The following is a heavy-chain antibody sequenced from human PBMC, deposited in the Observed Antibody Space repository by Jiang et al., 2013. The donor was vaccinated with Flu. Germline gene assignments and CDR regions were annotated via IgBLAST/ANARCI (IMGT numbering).Heavy chain of an antibody. V-gene: IGHV3-23*01. D-gene: IGHD3-16*01. CDR2: VFERGGNT. CDR1: GFRINDYA. J-gene: IGHJ4*02. Sequence: QLLESGGGLVQPGGSLRLSCAASGFRINDYAMSWVRQAPGKGLEFLSSVFERGGNTFYADPVKGRFTISRDNSKNTLSLQMNTLSAEDTAVYYCAKVSPGGYYFDYWGQGTLVT. CDR3: AKVSPGGYYFDY.